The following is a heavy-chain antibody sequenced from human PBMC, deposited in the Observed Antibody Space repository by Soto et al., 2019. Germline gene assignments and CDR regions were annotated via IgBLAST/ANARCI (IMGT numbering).Heavy chain of an antibody. CDR2: IKSKADGGIT. Sequence: EVQLVESGGGLVKPGTSLRLSCAASGFSFTNAWMSWVRQAPGKGLEWVCRIKSKADGGITTYATPVKGRFTISRDDSKNTLYMQMNSLKTEDSALYYCTDGMDVWGQGTTVTVSS. CDR3: TDGMDV. CDR1: GFSFTNAW. V-gene: IGHV3-15*01. J-gene: IGHJ6*02.